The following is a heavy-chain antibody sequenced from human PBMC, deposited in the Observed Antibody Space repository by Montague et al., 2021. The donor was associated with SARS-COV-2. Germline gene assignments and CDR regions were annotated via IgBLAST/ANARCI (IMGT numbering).Heavy chain of an antibody. D-gene: IGHD6-13*01. J-gene: IGHJ4*02. V-gene: IGHV4-39*01. Sequence: SETLSLTCTVSGDSISSGSFYWGWMRPPPGKGLVWVGSIHYSGISYSNPSLQSRVTISVDTSRNQFSLKRGSVTAADAAIYYCARHLAISGPAAVSDYWGQGTLVTVSS. CDR1: GDSISSGSFY. CDR2: IHYSGIS. CDR3: ARHLAISGPAAVSDY.